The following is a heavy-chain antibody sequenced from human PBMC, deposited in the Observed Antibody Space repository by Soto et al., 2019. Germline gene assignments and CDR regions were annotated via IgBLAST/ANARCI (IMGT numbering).Heavy chain of an antibody. J-gene: IGHJ4*02. D-gene: IGHD2-2*01. V-gene: IGHV3-74*01. CDR3: ARVWHRRDIVVVPAAHGQPCDRPRGKYYFDY. CDR1: GFTFSSYW. Sequence: EVQLVESGGGLVQPGGSLRLSCAASGFTFSSYWMHWVRQAPGQGLVWVSGINSDGSSTSYADSVKGPFTISRDNAKNALYLQMNSLRDEDTAVYYCARVWHRRDIVVVPAAHGQPCDRPRGKYYFDYWGQGTLVTVSS. CDR2: INSDGSST.